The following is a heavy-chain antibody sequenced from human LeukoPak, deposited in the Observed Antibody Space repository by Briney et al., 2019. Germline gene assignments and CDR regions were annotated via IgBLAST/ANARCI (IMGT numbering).Heavy chain of an antibody. CDR1: GFTFNTYG. CDR2: IRYDGSNK. V-gene: IGHV3-30*02. CDR3: ARSPWGHKIDY. Sequence: GGSLRLSCAASGFTFNTYGMHWVRQAPGKGLEWVAFIRYDGSNKYYADSVKGRFTISRDNAKNSLYLQMNSLRAEDTAVYYCARSPWGHKIDYWGQGTLVTVSS. J-gene: IGHJ4*02. D-gene: IGHD1-26*01.